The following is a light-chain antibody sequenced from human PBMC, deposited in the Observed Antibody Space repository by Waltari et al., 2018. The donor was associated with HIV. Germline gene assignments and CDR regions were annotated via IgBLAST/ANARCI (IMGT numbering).Light chain of an antibody. J-gene: IGKJ5*01. CDR3: QQYDSLPVV. V-gene: IGKV1-33*01. CDR2: DAS. Sequence: IQMPQSPSSLSVSVGDTVTITCQASQDINHYLNWYQQKPGKPPKLLMYDASNLEVGVPSRFSGSGSGTHFTFIISSLQPEDIATYYCQQYDSLPVVFGKGTRLEI. CDR1: QDINHY.